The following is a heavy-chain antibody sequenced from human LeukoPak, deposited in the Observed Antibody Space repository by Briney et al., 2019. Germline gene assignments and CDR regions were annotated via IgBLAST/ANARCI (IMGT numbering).Heavy chain of an antibody. D-gene: IGHD3-22*01. CDR2: IIPIFGTA. Sequence: SVKVSCKASGGTFSSYAISWVRQAPRQGLEWMGGIIPIFGTANYAQKFQGRVTITADESTSTAYMELSSLRSEDTAVYYCARDPYGGSGYYEYGAFDIWGQGTMVTVSS. CDR1: GGTFSSYA. J-gene: IGHJ3*02. CDR3: ARDPYGGSGYYEYGAFDI. V-gene: IGHV1-69*13.